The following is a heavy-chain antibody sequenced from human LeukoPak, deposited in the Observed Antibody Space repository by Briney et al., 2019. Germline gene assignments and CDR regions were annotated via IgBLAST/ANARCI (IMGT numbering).Heavy chain of an antibody. D-gene: IGHD3-22*01. CDR2: IYSGGTT. J-gene: IGHJ4*02. Sequence: GGSLRLSCPASGFTVSTNYMSWARQAPGKGLEWVSVIYSGGTTFYADSVKGRFTISRDNSKNTVYLQMNSLRAEDTAVYYCARRYYYDSSGYYYDYWGQGTLVTVSS. CDR1: GFTVSTNY. CDR3: ARRYYYDSSGYYYDY. V-gene: IGHV3-66*01.